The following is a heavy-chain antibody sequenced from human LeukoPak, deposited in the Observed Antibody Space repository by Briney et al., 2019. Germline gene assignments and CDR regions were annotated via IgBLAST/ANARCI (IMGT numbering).Heavy chain of an antibody. CDR2: IIPIFGTA. CDR3: ARDLGDFWSGYPTGFDY. D-gene: IGHD3-3*01. J-gene: IGHJ4*02. Sequence: SVKVSCKASGGTFSRYAISWVRQAPGQGLEWMGGIIPIFGTANYAQKFQGSVTITADESTSTAYMELSSLRSEDTAVYYCARDLGDFWSGYPTGFDYWGQGTLVTVSS. CDR1: GGTFSRYA. V-gene: IGHV1-69*13.